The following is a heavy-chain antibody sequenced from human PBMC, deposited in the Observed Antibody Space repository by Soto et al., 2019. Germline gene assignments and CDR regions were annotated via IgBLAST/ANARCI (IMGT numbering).Heavy chain of an antibody. CDR3: ATGATFYCDTSRY. Sequence: VGSLRLSCAAPGFTFSIYALHWVRQAPGKGLEWVAVMSPNGNNQYYADSVKGRFTISRDTSKSTLYLQMTSLRPDDTAVYYCATGATFYCDTSRYWGQGTLVTVSS. V-gene: IGHV3-30-3*01. CDR1: GFTFSIYA. CDR2: MSPNGNNQ. J-gene: IGHJ4*02. D-gene: IGHD1-1*01.